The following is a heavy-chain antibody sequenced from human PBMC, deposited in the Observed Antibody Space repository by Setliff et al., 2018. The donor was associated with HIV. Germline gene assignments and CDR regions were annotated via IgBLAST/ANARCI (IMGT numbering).Heavy chain of an antibody. D-gene: IGHD6-13*01. Sequence: SETLSLTCTVSGGSISSDDYYWSWIRQPPGKGLEWIGYIYYSGSTYYNPSLKSRVTISVDTSKNQFSLKLSSVTAADTAVYYCAGDGYSSSWYVISGSFDYWGQGILVTVSS. V-gene: IGHV4-30-4*08. CDR1: GGSISSDDYY. CDR2: IYYSGST. CDR3: AGDGYSSSWYVISGSFDY. J-gene: IGHJ4*02.